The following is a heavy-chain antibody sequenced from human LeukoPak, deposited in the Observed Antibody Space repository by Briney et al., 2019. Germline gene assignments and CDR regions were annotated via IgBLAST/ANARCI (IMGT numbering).Heavy chain of an antibody. D-gene: IGHD1-26*01. CDR3: ARTPRYSGSYYNAFDI. CDR2: IYYSGST. Sequence: SETLSLTCTVSGGSISGSGSSYYWVWIRQPPGKGLEWIGSIYYSGSTYYNPSLKSRVTISVDTSKNQFSLKLSSVTAADTAVYFCARTPRYSGSYYNAFDIWGQGTTVTVSS. J-gene: IGHJ3*02. V-gene: IGHV4-39*01. CDR1: GGSISGSGSSYY.